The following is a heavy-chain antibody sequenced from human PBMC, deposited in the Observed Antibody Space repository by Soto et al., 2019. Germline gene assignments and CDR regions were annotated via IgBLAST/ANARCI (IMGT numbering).Heavy chain of an antibody. V-gene: IGHV1-18*01. CDR3: SMIQHLTDGVNYYNYMVV. CDR1: GYTFSNFG. Sequence: QVQLVQSGPEVRQPGASVKVSCKASGYTFSNFGVAWVRQAPGKGLEWMAWISINNGNTNYAQRLQGRMTMTTDTATSTAYMELRSLRSDDTAFYFCSMIQHLTDGVNYYNYMVVWCKGATVTVS. CDR2: ISINNGNT. D-gene: IGHD3-9*01. J-gene: IGHJ6*03.